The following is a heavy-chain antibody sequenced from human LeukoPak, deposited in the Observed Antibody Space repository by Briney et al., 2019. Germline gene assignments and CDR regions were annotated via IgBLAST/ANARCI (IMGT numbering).Heavy chain of an antibody. Sequence: ASVKVSCKASGGTFTSYAISWLRQAPGQGLEWMGRIIPIFGTADYAQKFQGRGTITTDESTSTAYMELSSLRSEDTAVYYCARGGRGEEMATINAFDIWGQGTMVTVSS. J-gene: IGHJ3*02. CDR2: IIPIFGTA. D-gene: IGHD5-24*01. CDR3: ARGGRGEEMATINAFDI. V-gene: IGHV1-69*05. CDR1: GGTFTSYA.